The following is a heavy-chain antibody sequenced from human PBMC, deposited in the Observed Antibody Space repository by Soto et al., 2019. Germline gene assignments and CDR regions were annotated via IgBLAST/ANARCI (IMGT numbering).Heavy chain of an antibody. D-gene: IGHD3-10*01. CDR2: INHSGST. CDR1: GGSFSGYY. Sequence: SETLSLTCAVYGGSFSGYYWSWIRQPPGKGLEWIGEINHSGSTNYNPSLKSRVTISVDTSKNQFSLKLSSVTAADTAVYYCAREILGWFDPWGQGTMVTVSS. V-gene: IGHV4-34*01. J-gene: IGHJ5*01. CDR3: AREILGWFDP.